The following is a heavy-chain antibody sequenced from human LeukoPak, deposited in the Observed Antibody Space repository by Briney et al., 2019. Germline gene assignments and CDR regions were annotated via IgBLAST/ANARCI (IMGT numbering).Heavy chain of an antibody. Sequence: SETLSLTCTVSGGSISSYYWSWIRQPPGKGLEWIGYIYHSGSTNYNPSLKSRVTISVDTSKNQFSLKLSSVTAADTAVYYCARHDYGGNSVEFDYWGQGTLVTVSS. J-gene: IGHJ4*02. V-gene: IGHV4-59*08. D-gene: IGHD4-23*01. CDR2: IYHSGST. CDR1: GGSISSYY. CDR3: ARHDYGGNSVEFDY.